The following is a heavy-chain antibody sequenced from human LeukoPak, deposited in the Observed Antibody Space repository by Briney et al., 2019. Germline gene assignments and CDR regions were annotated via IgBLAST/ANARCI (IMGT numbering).Heavy chain of an antibody. CDR3: ARDPVDYGDYGVYNWFDP. V-gene: IGHV3-48*04. D-gene: IGHD4-17*01. J-gene: IGHJ5*02. CDR2: ISSSSSTI. CDR1: GFTFSSYS. Sequence: GGSLRLSCAASGFTFSSYSMNWVRQAPGKGLEWVSYISSSSSTIYYADSVKGRFTISRDNAKNSLYLQMNSLRAEDTAVYYCARDPVDYGDYGVYNWFDPWGQGTLVTVSS.